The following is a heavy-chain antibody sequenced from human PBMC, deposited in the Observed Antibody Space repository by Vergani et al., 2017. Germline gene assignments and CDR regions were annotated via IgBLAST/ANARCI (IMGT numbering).Heavy chain of an antibody. V-gene: IGHV3-15*01. CDR3: STLGIRDRRGDLRDY. CDR2: IKSKTDDGTT. CDR1: GFTFSNVW. Sequence: EVQLVESGGGLVKPGWSLRLSCAASGFTFSNVWMSWVRQAPGKGLEWVGRIKSKTDDGTTDYAAPVKGRFTISRDDSKNTLYLQMNSLKTEDTGVYFCSTLGIRDRRGDLRDYWGQGTLVTVSS. D-gene: IGHD2-21*02. J-gene: IGHJ4*02.